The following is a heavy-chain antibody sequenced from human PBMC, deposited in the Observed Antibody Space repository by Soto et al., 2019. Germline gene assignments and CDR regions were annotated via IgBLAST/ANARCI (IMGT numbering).Heavy chain of an antibody. V-gene: IGHV3-53*01. J-gene: IGHJ4*02. CDR3: ARGFYGACDI. CDR2: LDIGT. Sequence: EVQLVESGGGLIQPGESLTLSCAASGFTVSNKFMTWVRQAPGKGLEWVAVLDIGTSYAESVKGRFTISRDTSKNTVLLQMNRLRAEDTAVYYCARGFYGACDIWGQGTLVTVPS. D-gene: IGHD4-17*01. CDR1: GFTVSNKF.